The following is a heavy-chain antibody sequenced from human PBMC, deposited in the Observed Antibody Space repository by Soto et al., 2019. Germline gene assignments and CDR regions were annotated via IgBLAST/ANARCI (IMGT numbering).Heavy chain of an antibody. CDR2: INPNSGNI. D-gene: IGHD3-10*01. J-gene: IGHJ4*02. CDR3: ARGRASGSYYLLDY. CDR1: GDTFTTYD. Sequence: AAVKVSCKASGDTFTTYDITWVRQATGHGLEWMGWINPNSGNIGYAQRFQGRVTMTRDTAIRTAYMEVSSLRSDDTAVYYCARGRASGSYYLLDYWGQGTLVTVSS. V-gene: IGHV1-8*01.